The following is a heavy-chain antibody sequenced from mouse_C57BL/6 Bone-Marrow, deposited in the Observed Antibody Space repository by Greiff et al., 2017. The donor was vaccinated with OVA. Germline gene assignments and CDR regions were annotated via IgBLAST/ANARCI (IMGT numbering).Heavy chain of an antibody. J-gene: IGHJ3*01. CDR2: ISSGSSTI. CDR3: ARGYYGSGYVPWFAY. D-gene: IGHD1-1*01. V-gene: IGHV5-17*01. CDR1: GFTFSDYG. Sequence: EVQRVESGGGLVKPGGSLKLSCAASGFTFSDYGMHGVRQAPEKGLEWVAYISSGSSTIYYADTVKGRFTISRDNAKNTLFLQMTSLRSEDTAMYYCARGYYGSGYVPWFAYWGQGTLVTVSA.